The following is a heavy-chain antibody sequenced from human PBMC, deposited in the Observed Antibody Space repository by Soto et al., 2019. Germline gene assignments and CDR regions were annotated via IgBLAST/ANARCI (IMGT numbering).Heavy chain of an antibody. Sequence: SETLSPTCAVSGDSISSGYHWAWIRQPPGKGLEWIASIYHSGTTYYNPSLKSRVTISVDTSKNQFSLRLTSVTAADSAMYYCARTDSVGYYQYLGQGTLVTVSS. CDR2: IYHSGTT. CDR3: ARTDSVGYYQY. J-gene: IGHJ4*02. D-gene: IGHD3-22*01. V-gene: IGHV4-38-2*01. CDR1: GDSISSGYH.